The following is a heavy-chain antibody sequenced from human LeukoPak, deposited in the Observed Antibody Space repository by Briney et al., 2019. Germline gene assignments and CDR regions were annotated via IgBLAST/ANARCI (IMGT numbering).Heavy chain of an antibody. V-gene: IGHV4-61*02. CDR3: ARDRRNPSWFDP. Sequence: SQTLSLTCTVSGGSISSGSYYWSWIRQPAGKGLEWIGRIYISGSTNYNPSLKSRVTISVDTSKNQFSLKLSSVTAADTAVYYCARDRRNPSWFDPWGQGTLVTVSS. CDR1: GGSISSGSYY. D-gene: IGHD1-14*01. CDR2: IYISGST. J-gene: IGHJ5*02.